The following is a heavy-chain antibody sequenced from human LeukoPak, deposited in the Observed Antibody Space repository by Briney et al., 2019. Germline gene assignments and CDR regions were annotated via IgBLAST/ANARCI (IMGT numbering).Heavy chain of an antibody. J-gene: IGHJ3*02. V-gene: IGHV4-34*01. D-gene: IGHD6-19*01. CDR1: GGSFSGYY. Sequence: KSSETLSLTCAVYGGSFSGYYWSWIRQPPGKGLEWIGEINHSGSTNYNPSLKSRVTISVDTSKNQFSLKLSSVTAADTAVYYCARRKQWLNAFDIWGQGTMVTVSS. CDR2: INHSGST. CDR3: ARRKQWLNAFDI.